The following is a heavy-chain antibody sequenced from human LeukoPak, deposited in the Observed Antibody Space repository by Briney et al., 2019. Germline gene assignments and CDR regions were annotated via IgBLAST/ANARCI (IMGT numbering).Heavy chain of an antibody. V-gene: IGHV1-69*13. CDR1: GGTFSSYA. Sequence: SVKVSCKASGGTFSSYAISWVRQAPGQGLEWMGGIIPIFGTANYAQKFQGRVTIIADESTSTAYMELSSLRSEDTAVYYCARQLIYSYGPSSLGEHDYWGQGTLVTVSS. CDR2: IIPIFGTA. CDR3: ARQLIYSYGPSSLGEHDY. J-gene: IGHJ4*02. D-gene: IGHD5-18*01.